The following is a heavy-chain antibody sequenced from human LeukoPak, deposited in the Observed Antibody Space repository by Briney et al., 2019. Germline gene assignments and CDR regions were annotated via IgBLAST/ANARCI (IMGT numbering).Heavy chain of an antibody. CDR1: EFTVSRNY. D-gene: IGHD5-24*01. CDR3: TRDQMNY. Sequence: TGGSLRLSCTASEFTVSRNYMLWVRQAPGKGLEWVSLIFSNGDTHYADSVKGRFTISRDTSKNTVSLQMSSLRVEDTAMYYCTRDQMNYWGQGTLVTVSS. CDR2: IFSNGDT. V-gene: IGHV3-53*01. J-gene: IGHJ4*02.